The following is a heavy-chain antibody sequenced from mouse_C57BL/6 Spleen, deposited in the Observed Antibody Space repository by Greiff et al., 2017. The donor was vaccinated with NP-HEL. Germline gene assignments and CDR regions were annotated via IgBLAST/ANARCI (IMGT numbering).Heavy chain of an antibody. CDR2: IDPENGET. V-gene: IGHV14-4*01. CDR3: TTSGWNY. D-gene: IGHD1-1*02. J-gene: IGHJ2*01. Sequence: VQLQQSGAELFPRGASVKLSCTALGCSREGDGGQSFEGAHEPRLSPIGLIDPENGETEYASKFQGKATITADTSSNTAYLQLSSLTSEDTAVYYCTTSGWNYWGQGTTLTVSS. CDR1: GCSREGDG.